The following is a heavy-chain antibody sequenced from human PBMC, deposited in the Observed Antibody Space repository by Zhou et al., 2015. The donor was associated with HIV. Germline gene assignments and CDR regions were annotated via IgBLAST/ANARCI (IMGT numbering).Heavy chain of an antibody. CDR1: GFTFSSYA. CDR3: ARAEQWLDWGEFDY. CDR2: ISYDGSNK. J-gene: IGHJ4*02. Sequence: QVQLVESGGGVVQPGRSLRLSCAASGFTFSSYAMHWVRQAPGKGLEWVAVISYDGSNKYYADSVKGRFTISRDNSKNTLYLQMNSLRAEDTAVYYCARAEQWLDWGEFDYWGQGTLVTVSS. V-gene: IGHV3-30-3*01. D-gene: IGHD6-19*01.